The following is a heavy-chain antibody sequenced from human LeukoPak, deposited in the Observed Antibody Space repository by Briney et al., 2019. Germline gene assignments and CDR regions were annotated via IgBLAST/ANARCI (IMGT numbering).Heavy chain of an antibody. Sequence: AGGSLRLSCAASGFTFSSYSMNWVRQAPGKGLEWVSSISSSSSYIYYADSVKGRFTISRDNAKNSLYLQMNSLRAEDTAVYYCARDLGGIVPLYGMDVWGKGTTVTVSS. CDR1: GFTFSSYS. J-gene: IGHJ6*04. D-gene: IGHD2-15*01. V-gene: IGHV3-21*01. CDR3: ARDLGGIVPLYGMDV. CDR2: ISSSSSYI.